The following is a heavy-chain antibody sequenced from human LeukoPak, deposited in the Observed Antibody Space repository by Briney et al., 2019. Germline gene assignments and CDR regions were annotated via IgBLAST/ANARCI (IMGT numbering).Heavy chain of an antibody. V-gene: IGHV3-33*08. CDR1: GFTFSSYE. Sequence: GGSLRLSCAASGFTFSSYEMNWVRQAPGKGLEWVAVIWYDGSNRYYEDSVKGRFTISRDKSKNTLYLQMNSLRAEDTAVYYCARGGIASDGSGSFDYWGQGILVTVSS. CDR2: IWYDGSNR. D-gene: IGHD3-10*01. CDR3: ARGGIASDGSGSFDY. J-gene: IGHJ4*02.